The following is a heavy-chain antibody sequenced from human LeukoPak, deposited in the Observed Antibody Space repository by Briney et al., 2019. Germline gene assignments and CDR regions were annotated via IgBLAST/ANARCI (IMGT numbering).Heavy chain of an antibody. J-gene: IGHJ6*02. V-gene: IGHV1-2*06. D-gene: IGHD4-11*01. CDR2: INPNSGGT. CDR1: GYTFTGYY. CDR3: ARGGLSTVTTTRASGNYYYYGMDV. Sequence: ASVKVSCKASGYTFTGYYMHWVRQAPGQGLEWMGRINPNSGGTNYAQKFQGRVTMTRDTSISTAYMELSRLRSGDTAVYYCARGGLSTVTTTRASGNYYYYGMDVWGQGTTVTVSS.